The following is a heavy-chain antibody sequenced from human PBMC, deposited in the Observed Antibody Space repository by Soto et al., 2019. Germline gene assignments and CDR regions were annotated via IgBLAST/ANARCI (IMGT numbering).Heavy chain of an antibody. J-gene: IGHJ4*02. Sequence: PSETLSLTCTVSGGSISSSSYYWGWIRQPPGKGLEWIGSIYYSGSTYYNPSLKSRVTISVDTSKNQFSLKLSSVTAADTAVYYCARHDRKGYYGSGSYAYFGYWGQGNLVTVSS. V-gene: IGHV4-39*01. CDR2: IYYSGST. CDR3: ARHDRKGYYGSGSYAYFGY. CDR1: GGSISSSSYY. D-gene: IGHD3-10*01.